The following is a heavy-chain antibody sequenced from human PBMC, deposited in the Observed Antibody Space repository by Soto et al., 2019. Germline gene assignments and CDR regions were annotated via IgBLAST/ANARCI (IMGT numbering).Heavy chain of an antibody. CDR3: AKDDEDFLGYCSGGSCYRGLRNYGMDV. V-gene: IGHV3-30*18. CDR1: GFTVRSYG. CDR2: ISYDGSNK. D-gene: IGHD2-15*01. Sequence: SCAAAGFTVRSYGSHWVRQAPGKGLEWVAVISYDGSNKYYADSVKGRFTISRDNSKNTLYLQMNSLRAEDTAVYYCAKDDEDFLGYCSGGSCYRGLRNYGMDVWGQGTTVTVSS. J-gene: IGHJ6*02.